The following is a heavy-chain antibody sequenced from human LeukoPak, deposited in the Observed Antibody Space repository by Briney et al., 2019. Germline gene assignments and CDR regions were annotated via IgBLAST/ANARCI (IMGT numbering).Heavy chain of an antibody. CDR3: ARSFTLRRGSGTHTVLQH. D-gene: IGHD3-10*01. CDR1: GFTVSSNY. J-gene: IGHJ1*01. Sequence: GGSLRLSCAASGFTVSSNYMSWVRQAPGKGLEWVSVIYSGGSTYYADSVKGRFTISRDNSKNTLYLQMNSLRAEDTAVYYCARSFTLRRGSGTHTVLQHWGQGTLVTVSS. CDR2: IYSGGST. V-gene: IGHV3-53*01.